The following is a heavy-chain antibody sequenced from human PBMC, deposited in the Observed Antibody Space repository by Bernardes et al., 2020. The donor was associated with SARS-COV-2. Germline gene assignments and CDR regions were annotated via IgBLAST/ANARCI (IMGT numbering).Heavy chain of an antibody. CDR3: AKMRDSSGYYPYYFDY. CDR2: ISGSGGST. V-gene: IGHV3-23*01. D-gene: IGHD3-22*01. J-gene: IGHJ4*02. Sequence: GGSLRLSCAASGFTFSSYAMSWVRQAPGKGLEWVSAISGSGGSTYYADSVKGRFTISRDNSKNTLYLQMNSLRAEDTAVYYCAKMRDSSGYYPYYFDYWGQGTLVTVSS. CDR1: GFTFSSYA.